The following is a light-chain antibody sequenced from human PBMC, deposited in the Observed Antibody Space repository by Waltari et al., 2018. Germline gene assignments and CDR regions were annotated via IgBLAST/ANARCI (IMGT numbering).Light chain of an antibody. CDR2: GAS. CDR1: QSVSRA. Sequence: EIVLTQSPGTLSLSPGERATLSCRASQSVSRALAWYQQKPGQAPRLLIYGASNRATGIPDRFSGSGSATDFSLTISSLEPEDFAVYYCQHYLRLPATFGQGTKVEIK. V-gene: IGKV3-20*01. J-gene: IGKJ1*01. CDR3: QHYLRLPAT.